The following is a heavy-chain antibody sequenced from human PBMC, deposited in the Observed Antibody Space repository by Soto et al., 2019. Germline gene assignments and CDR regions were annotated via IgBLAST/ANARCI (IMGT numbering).Heavy chain of an antibody. CDR3: AKAGGDYYRNYDYYYMDV. CDR2: ISGSGGST. D-gene: IGHD2-21*02. CDR1: GFTFSSYT. V-gene: IGHV3-23*01. J-gene: IGHJ6*03. Sequence: GESLKISCAASGFTFSSYTMSWVGQAPGKGLEWVSAISGSGGSTYYADSVKGRFTISRDNSKNTLYLQMNSLRAEDTAVYYCAKAGGDYYRNYDYYYMDVWGKGTTVTVSS.